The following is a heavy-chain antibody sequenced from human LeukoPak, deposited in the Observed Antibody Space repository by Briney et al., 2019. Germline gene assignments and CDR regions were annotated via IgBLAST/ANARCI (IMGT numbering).Heavy chain of an antibody. CDR2: INTNTGNP. J-gene: IGHJ4*02. D-gene: IGHD1-26*01. V-gene: IGHV7-4-1*02. Sequence: ASVKVSCKASGYTFTSYAMNWVRQAPGQGLEWMGWINTNTGNPTSAQGFTGRFVFSLDTSVSTAYLQISSLKAEDTAVYYCARPNSGNYFSAFDYWGQGTLVTVSS. CDR1: GYTFTSYA. CDR3: ARPNSGNYFSAFDY.